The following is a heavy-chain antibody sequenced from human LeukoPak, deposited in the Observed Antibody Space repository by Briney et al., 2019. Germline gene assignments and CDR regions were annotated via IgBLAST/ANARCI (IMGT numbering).Heavy chain of an antibody. CDR2: FSVSTGST. D-gene: IGHD2-2*02. Sequence: GGSLRLSCAASGFTFSSYGMNWVRQAPGKGLEWVSGFSVSTGSTHYADSVKGRFTISRDNSRDTLSLQMNSLRGEDTAVYYCARGGMRGKISYTYYYMDVWGKGTTVTVSS. J-gene: IGHJ6*03. CDR3: ARGGMRGKISYTYYYMDV. V-gene: IGHV3-23*01. CDR1: GFTFSSYG.